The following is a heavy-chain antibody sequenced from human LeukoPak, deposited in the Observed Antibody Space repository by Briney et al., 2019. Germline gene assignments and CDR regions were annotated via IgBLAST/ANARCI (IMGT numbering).Heavy chain of an antibody. CDR1: GFTFSSYS. Sequence: GGSLRLSCAASGFTFSSYSMNWVRQAPGKGLEWVSSISSSSSYIYYADSVKGRFTISRDNAKNSLYLQMNSLRAEDTAAYYCARDRQLVLDYWGQGTLVTVSS. J-gene: IGHJ4*02. V-gene: IGHV3-21*01. CDR3: ARDRQLVLDY. D-gene: IGHD6-13*01. CDR2: ISSSSSYI.